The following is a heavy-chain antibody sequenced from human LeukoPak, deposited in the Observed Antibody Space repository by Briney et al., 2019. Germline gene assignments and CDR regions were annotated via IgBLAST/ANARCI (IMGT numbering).Heavy chain of an antibody. CDR1: GFTFSSYG. CDR3: AKDSGYSSSWPPVNYFDY. Sequence: GGSLRLSCAAPGFTFSSYGMHWVRQAPGKGLEWVAVISYDGSNKYYADSVKGRFTISRDNSKNTLYLQMNSLRAEDTAVYYCAKDSGYSSSWPPVNYFDYWGQGTLVTVSS. J-gene: IGHJ4*02. D-gene: IGHD6-13*01. CDR2: ISYDGSNK. V-gene: IGHV3-30*18.